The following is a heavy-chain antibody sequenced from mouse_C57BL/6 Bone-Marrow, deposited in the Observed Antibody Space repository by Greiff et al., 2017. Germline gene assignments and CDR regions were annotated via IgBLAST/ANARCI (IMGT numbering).Heavy chain of an antibody. D-gene: IGHD2-3*01. CDR1: GYTFTSYW. Sequence: QVQLQQPGAELVKPGASVKLSCKASGYTFTSYWMQWVKQRPGQGLEWIGEIDPSDSYTNYNQKFKGKATLTVETSSSTAYMQLSSLTSEDSAVYYCARMGWSFDYWGQGTTLTVSS. CDR2: IDPSDSYT. CDR3: ARMGWSFDY. J-gene: IGHJ2*01. V-gene: IGHV1-50*01.